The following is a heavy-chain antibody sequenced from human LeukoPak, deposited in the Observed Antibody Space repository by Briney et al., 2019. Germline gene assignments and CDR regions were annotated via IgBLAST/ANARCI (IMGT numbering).Heavy chain of an antibody. CDR2: TRNKPNGYTT. D-gene: IGHD2-15*01. CDR1: GFTFSNYE. Sequence: GGSLRLSCAASGFTFSNYEMNWVRQAPGKGLEWVGRTRNKPNGYTTEYAASVKGRFTISRDDSRDSLYLQMNSLKTEDTAVYYCARTPRAGMVGYWGQGTLVTVSS. CDR3: ARTPRAGMVGY. V-gene: IGHV3-72*01. J-gene: IGHJ4*02.